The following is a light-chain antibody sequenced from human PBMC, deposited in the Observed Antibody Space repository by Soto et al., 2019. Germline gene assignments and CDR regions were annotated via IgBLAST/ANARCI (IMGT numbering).Light chain of an antibody. CDR1: QSVSNNY. CDR2: GAS. V-gene: IGKV3-20*01. Sequence: EIVLTQSLGTVSLSTGERATLSCRASQSVSNNYLAWYQQKPGQAPRLLIYGASNRATGIPDRFSGSGSGTDFTLTISRLEPEDFAVCYCQQYDSSGTFGQGTKVDSK. CDR3: QQYDSSGT. J-gene: IGKJ1*01.